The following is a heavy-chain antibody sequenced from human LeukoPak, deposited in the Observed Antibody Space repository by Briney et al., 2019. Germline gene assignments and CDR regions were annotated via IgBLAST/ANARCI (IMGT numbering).Heavy chain of an antibody. J-gene: IGHJ4*02. D-gene: IGHD4-17*01. CDR1: GFTFSSYA. CDR3: AKDQNTVATAPFDY. CDR2: INSAGST. Sequence: GGSLRLSCAASGFTFSSYAMSWVRQAPGKGLEWVSAINSAGSTYYGDSVRGRFTISRDNSKNVLYLQMNSLRAEDTALYYCAKDQNTVATAPFDYWGQGTLVTVSS. V-gene: IGHV3-23*01.